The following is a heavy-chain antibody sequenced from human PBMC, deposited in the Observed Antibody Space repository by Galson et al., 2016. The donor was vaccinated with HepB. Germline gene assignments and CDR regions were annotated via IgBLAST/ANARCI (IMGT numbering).Heavy chain of an antibody. D-gene: IGHD3-10*01. J-gene: IGHJ4*02. Sequence: ETLSLTCSVSGGSISNQDSYWGWVRQPPGKPLEWIASICYTGTILYNPSLKSRVTMSKDTSNNQFSLKLRSVTAADTAIYFCARAVKGGAVRLDYWGQGTLVTVSS. CDR1: GGSISNQDSY. CDR2: ICYTGTI. V-gene: IGHV4-39*07. CDR3: ARAVKGGAVRLDY.